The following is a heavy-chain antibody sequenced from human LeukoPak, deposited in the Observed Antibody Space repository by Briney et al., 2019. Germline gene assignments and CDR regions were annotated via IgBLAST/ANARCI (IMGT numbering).Heavy chain of an antibody. D-gene: IGHD3-3*01. J-gene: IGHJ4*02. Sequence: GRSLRLSCAASGFTFSSYAMHWVRQAPGKGLEWVAVISYDGSNKYYADSVKGRFTISRDNAKNSLYLRMNSLRAEDTAVYYCARGWNYWGQGTVVTVSS. CDR2: ISYDGSNK. CDR3: ARGWNY. CDR1: GFTFSSYA. V-gene: IGHV3-30*04.